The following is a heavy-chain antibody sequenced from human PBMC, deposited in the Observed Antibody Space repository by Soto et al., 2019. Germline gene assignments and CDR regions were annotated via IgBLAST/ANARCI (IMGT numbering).Heavy chain of an antibody. V-gene: IGHV4-59*01. CDR1: GGSISSYY. D-gene: IGHD6-13*01. Sequence: TLSLTCTVSGGSISSYYWSWIRQPPGKGLEWIGYIYYSGSTNYNPSLKSRVTISVDTSKNQFSLKLSSVTAADTAVYYCARGGIAAAGRWRDYYYYGMDVWGQGTTVTVSS. CDR3: ARGGIAAAGRWRDYYYYGMDV. CDR2: IYYSGST. J-gene: IGHJ6*02.